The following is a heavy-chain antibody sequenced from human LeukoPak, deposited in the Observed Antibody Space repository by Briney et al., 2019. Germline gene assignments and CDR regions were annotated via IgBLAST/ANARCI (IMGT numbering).Heavy chain of an antibody. D-gene: IGHD2-21*01. J-gene: IGHJ4*02. V-gene: IGHV3-20*04. CDR1: GFTFSSYG. CDR3: ARAQTYGDSRLLLDY. Sequence: GGSLRLSCAASGFTFSSYGMSWVRQAPGKGLEWVSGINWNGGSTGYAGSVEGRFTISRDNAKNSQYLQMNSLRVEDTALYYCARAQTYGDSRLLLDYWGQGTLVTVSS. CDR2: INWNGGST.